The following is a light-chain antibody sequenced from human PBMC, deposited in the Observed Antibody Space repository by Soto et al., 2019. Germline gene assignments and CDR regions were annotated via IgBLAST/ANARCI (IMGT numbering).Light chain of an antibody. CDR3: QQRSNWPPGIT. Sequence: EIVITQSPSTLSVSQRERATLSCRAIQSVSSNLAWYQQKPGQAPRLLIYGASTRATGIPARFSGSGSGTEFTLTISSLQSEDFAVYYCQQRSNWPPGITFGQGTRLEIK. CDR2: GAS. CDR1: QSVSSN. J-gene: IGKJ5*01. V-gene: IGKV3-15*01.